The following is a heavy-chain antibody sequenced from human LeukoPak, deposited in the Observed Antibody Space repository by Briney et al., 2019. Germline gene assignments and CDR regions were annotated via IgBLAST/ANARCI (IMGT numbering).Heavy chain of an antibody. Sequence: GGSLRLSCVASGFILSSYIRNWVRQAPWKGLDGVSSINSSSCYIYYADSVKGRITISRDNAKNSLYLQMNSLRAEDTAVYYCARLLAAPNYYYGMDVWGKGTTVTVSS. CDR1: GFILSSYI. CDR2: INSSSCYI. CDR3: ARLLAAPNYYYGMDV. J-gene: IGHJ6*04. D-gene: IGHD2-15*01. V-gene: IGHV3-21*01.